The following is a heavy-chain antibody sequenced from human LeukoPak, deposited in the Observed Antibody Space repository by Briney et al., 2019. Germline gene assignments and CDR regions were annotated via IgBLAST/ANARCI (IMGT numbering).Heavy chain of an antibody. CDR3: ARIVVVPAAMIDY. CDR2: IYYSGST. CDR1: GGSISSGDYY. Sequence: SETLSLTCTVSGGSISSGDYYWSWIRQPPGKGLEWIGYIYYSGSTYYNPSLKSRVTISVDTSKNQFSLKLSSVTAADTAVYYCARIVVVPAAMIDYWGQGTLVTVSS. J-gene: IGHJ4*02. D-gene: IGHD2-2*01. V-gene: IGHV4-30-4*01.